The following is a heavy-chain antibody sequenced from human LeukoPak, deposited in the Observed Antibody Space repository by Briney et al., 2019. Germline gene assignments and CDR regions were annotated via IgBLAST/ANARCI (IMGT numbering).Heavy chain of an antibody. D-gene: IGHD3-16*01. CDR2: FDPEDGET. V-gene: IGHV1-24*01. CDR1: GFTLTELS. CDR3: ATGGFMGDAFDI. Sequence: GASVKVSCKVSGFTLTELSMHWVRQAPGKGLEWMGGFDPEDGETIYAQKFQGRVTMTEDTSTDTAYMELSSLRSEDTAVYYCATGGFMGDAFDIWGQGTMVTVSS. J-gene: IGHJ3*02.